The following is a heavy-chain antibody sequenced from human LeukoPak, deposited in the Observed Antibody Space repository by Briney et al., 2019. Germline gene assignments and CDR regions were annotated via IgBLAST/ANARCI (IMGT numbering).Heavy chain of an antibody. CDR2: IYPGDSDT. V-gene: IGHV5-51*01. CDR1: GYSFTSYW. J-gene: IGHJ3*02. CDR3: ARPARIDYDFWSGYSDAFDI. D-gene: IGHD3-3*01. Sequence: GESLKISCKGSGYSFTSYWIGWVRQMPGKGLEWMGIIYPGDSDTRYSPSFQGQVTISADKSISTAYLQWSSLKASDTAMYYCARPARIDYDFWSGYSDAFDIWGQGTMVTVSS.